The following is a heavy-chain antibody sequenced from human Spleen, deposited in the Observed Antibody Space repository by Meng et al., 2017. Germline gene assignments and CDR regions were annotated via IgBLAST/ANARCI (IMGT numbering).Heavy chain of an antibody. CDR2: IYYSGST. V-gene: IGHV4-30-4*01. CDR3: ARVGACSGGSCYYRLFDY. D-gene: IGHD2-15*01. J-gene: IGHJ4*02. CDR1: GGSINNADYY. Sequence: QVQLQESGPGLVKPSQTLSLTCTVTGGSINNADYYWSWIRQPPGKGLEWIGYIYYSGSTYYNPSLKSRVTMSVDTSKDQFSLKLSSVTAADTAVYYCARVGACSGGSCYYRLFDYWGQGTPVTVSS.